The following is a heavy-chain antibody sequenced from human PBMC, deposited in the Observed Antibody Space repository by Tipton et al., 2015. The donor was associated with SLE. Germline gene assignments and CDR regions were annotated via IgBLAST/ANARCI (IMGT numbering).Heavy chain of an antibody. J-gene: IGHJ4*02. Sequence: QLVQSGAEVKKPGASVKVSCKTSGYTFTSYGISWVRQAPGQGLEWMGWISANTGTTNYAQNLQGRVSMTTDTSTSTAYMELRSLRSDDTAVYYCARSIVATTDFDFWGQGTLVTVSS. V-gene: IGHV1-18*01. CDR2: ISANTGTT. D-gene: IGHD5-12*01. CDR1: GYTFTSYG. CDR3: ARSIVATTDFDF.